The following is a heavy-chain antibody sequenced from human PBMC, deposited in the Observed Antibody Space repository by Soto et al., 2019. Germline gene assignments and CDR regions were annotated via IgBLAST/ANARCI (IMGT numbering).Heavy chain of an antibody. CDR2: IYYIKTA. J-gene: IGHJ5*02. CDR3: ARSVFP. CDR1: GGSISSGGYY. V-gene: IGHV4-31*03. Sequence: QVQLQESGPGLVKPSQTLSLTCTVSGGSISSGGYYWSWIRQHPGQGLEWIGYIYYIKTAYYNPSLKSRVTISLDTSKTQFSLKLTSVTAADTAVYYCARSVFPWGQGTLVTVSS.